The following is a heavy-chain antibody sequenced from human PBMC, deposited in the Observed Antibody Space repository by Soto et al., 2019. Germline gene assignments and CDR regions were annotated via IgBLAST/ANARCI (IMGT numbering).Heavy chain of an antibody. V-gene: IGHV3-23*01. Sequence: EVQLLESGGGLVQPGGSLSLSCAASGFTFSTYAMSWVRQAPGKGLEWVSSIRSGGGSTYYAASVKGRFTISRDNSKNTVYLLINSLEPEDTALNYCAKQAEASRNYYRVDYWGQGTLVNVSS. CDR3: AKQAEASRNYYRVDY. CDR1: GFTFSTYA. D-gene: IGHD3-10*01. J-gene: IGHJ4*02. CDR2: IRSGGGST.